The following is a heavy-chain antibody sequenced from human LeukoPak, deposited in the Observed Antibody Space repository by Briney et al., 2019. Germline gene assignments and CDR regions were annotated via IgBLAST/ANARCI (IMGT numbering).Heavy chain of an antibody. CDR3: ARAPMAAATRVDY. CDR2: ISAYNGNT. CDR1: GYTFTSYG. D-gene: IGHD2-15*01. V-gene: IGHV1-18*01. J-gene: IGHJ4*02. Sequence: GASVKVSCKASGYTFTSYGISWVRQAPGQGLEWMGWISAYNGNTNYAQKFQGRVTTTTDTSTTTAYLELRSLRSDDTAVYYCARAPMAAATRVDYWGQGTLVTVSS.